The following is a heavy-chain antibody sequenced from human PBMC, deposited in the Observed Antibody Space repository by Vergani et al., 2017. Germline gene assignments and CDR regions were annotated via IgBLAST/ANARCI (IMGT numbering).Heavy chain of an antibody. CDR2: IIPIFGTP. CDR1: GGTFRSYG. D-gene: IGHD2-2*01. Sequence: QVQLVQSGAEVKQPGSSVKVSCKASGGTFRSYGISWVRQAPGQGLEWIGGIIPIFGTPHYAQKFQGRVTITADGSTSTAYMELSRLRSEDTAVYYCAGVGYCSTTSCYVGGLDYWGQGTLVTVSS. J-gene: IGHJ4*02. V-gene: IGHV1-69*12. CDR3: AGVGYCSTTSCYVGGLDY.